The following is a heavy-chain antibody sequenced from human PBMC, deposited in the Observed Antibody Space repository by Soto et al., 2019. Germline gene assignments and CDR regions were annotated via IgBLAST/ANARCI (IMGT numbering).Heavy chain of an antibody. D-gene: IGHD4-17*01. J-gene: IGHJ4*02. CDR3: AAGPTVTTAGYFDY. Sequence: SVKVSCKASGGTFGSYAISWVRQAPGQGLEWMGGIIPIFGTANYAQKFQGRVTITADKSTSTAYMELSSLRSEDTAVYYCAAGPTVTTAGYFDYWGQGTLVTVSS. CDR1: GGTFGSYA. CDR2: IIPIFGTA. V-gene: IGHV1-69*06.